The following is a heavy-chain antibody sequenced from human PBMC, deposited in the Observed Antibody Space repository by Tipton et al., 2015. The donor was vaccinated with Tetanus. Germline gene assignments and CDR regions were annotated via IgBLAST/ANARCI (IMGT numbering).Heavy chain of an antibody. CDR1: GYTFTSYA. Sequence: QLVQSGGEVKKPGASVKVSCKASGYTFTSYAVTWVRQAPGQGLEWMGWISGYNGNTNFTQKFQGRLTMTRDTSTSTAYMELRSLRSDDTAVYFCARSESRIAPRIPRGMYIWGQGTTVTVSS. J-gene: IGHJ6*02. CDR3: ARSESRIAPRIPRGMYI. D-gene: IGHD6-6*01. CDR2: ISGYNGNT. V-gene: IGHV1-18*01.